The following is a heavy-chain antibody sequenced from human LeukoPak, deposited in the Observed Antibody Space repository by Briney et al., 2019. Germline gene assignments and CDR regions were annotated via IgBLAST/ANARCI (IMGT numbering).Heavy chain of an antibody. CDR2: IYPGDSDT. CDR1: GYSFSTYW. D-gene: IGHD2-2*01. V-gene: IGHV5-51*01. J-gene: IGHJ4*02. Sequence: GESLKISCKASGYSFSTYWIGWARQTSGKGLEWMGIIYPGDSDTRYSPSFQSQVTISADRSLTTAYLQWSSLKASDTAMYFCARSPTSISDPYYFDWWGQGTLVTVSS. CDR3: ARSPTSISDPYYFDW.